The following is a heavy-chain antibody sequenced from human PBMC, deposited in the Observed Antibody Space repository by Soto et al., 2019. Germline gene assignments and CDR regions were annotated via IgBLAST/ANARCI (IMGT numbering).Heavy chain of an antibody. Sequence: ASVKVSCKASGGTFSSYHITWVRQQPGQGLEWMGWISAYNGNTNYAQKLQGRVTMTTDTSTSTAYMELRSLRSDDPAVYYCARDYPPPSEWGQRNLVTVSS. V-gene: IGHV1-18*01. J-gene: IGHJ4*02. CDR3: ARDYPPPSE. CDR1: GGTFSSYH. D-gene: IGHD3-3*01. CDR2: ISAYNGNT.